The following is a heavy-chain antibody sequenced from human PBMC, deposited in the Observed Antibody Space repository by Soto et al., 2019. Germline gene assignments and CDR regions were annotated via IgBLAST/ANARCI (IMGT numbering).Heavy chain of an antibody. CDR1: GMTISSYA. CDR3: AKGVPGIAVAGTGYFQH. V-gene: IGHV3-23*01. D-gene: IGHD6-19*01. Sequence: PGGCLRLSCAASGMTISSYAMSGVRQEKRKGLEWVSGISGSGDSTYYADSVKGRFTISRDNSKNTLYLQMNSLRAEDTAVYYCAKGVPGIAVAGTGYFQHWGQGTLVTVSS. J-gene: IGHJ1*01. CDR2: ISGSGDST.